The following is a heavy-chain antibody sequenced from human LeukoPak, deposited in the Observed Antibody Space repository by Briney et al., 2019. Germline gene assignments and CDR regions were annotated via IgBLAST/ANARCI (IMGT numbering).Heavy chain of an antibody. CDR1: GGSISSGDYY. D-gene: IGHD5-24*01. Sequence: SETLSLTCTVSGGSISSGDYYWSWLRQHPGKGLEWIGYINYRGSTYYNPSLESRLTISVDTSKNQFSLKLSSVTAADTAVYYCARQGLIVMAGEGDFDYWGQGTLVTVSS. V-gene: IGHV4-31*03. CDR2: INYRGST. CDR3: ARQGLIVMAGEGDFDY. J-gene: IGHJ4*02.